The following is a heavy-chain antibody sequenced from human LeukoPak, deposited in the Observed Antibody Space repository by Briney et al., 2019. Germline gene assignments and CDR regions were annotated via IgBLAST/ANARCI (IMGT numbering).Heavy chain of an antibody. CDR1: GGSFSGYY. D-gene: IGHD6-13*01. CDR2: INHSGST. V-gene: IGHV4-34*01. Sequence: PSETLSLTCADYGGSFSGYYWSWIRQPPGKGLEWIGEINHSGSTNYNPSLKSRVTISVDTSKNQFSLKLSSVTAADTAVYYCARPLTLYSSTSGFDPWGQGTLVTVSS. J-gene: IGHJ5*02. CDR3: ARPLTLYSSTSGFDP.